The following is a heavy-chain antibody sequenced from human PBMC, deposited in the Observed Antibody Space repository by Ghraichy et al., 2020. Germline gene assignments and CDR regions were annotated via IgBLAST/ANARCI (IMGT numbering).Heavy chain of an antibody. Sequence: GGSLRLSCVASGFIFSTSWMSWVRQAPGKGLEWVASIKQDGSEKYYVDSVKGRFTISRDNAENSLYLQMNSLRAEDTAVYYCARGPYWGQGTLVIVSS. CDR2: IKQDGSEK. CDR1: GFIFSTSW. D-gene: IGHD3-16*01. J-gene: IGHJ4*02. V-gene: IGHV3-7*03. CDR3: ARGPY.